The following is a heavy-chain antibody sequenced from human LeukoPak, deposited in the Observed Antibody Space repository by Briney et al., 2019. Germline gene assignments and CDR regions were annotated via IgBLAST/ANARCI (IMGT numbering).Heavy chain of an antibody. CDR1: GYTFTGYY. CDR2: INPNTGGT. J-gene: IGHJ4*02. CDR3: ARSPHILTGENFDY. D-gene: IGHD3-9*01. V-gene: IGHV1-2*02. Sequence: ASVKVSCKATGYTFTGYYMHWVRKAPGQRLEWMGWINPNTGGTNCAQKLHYRVTMTRDTSISTAYMELSRLRFDDTAVYYCARSPHILTGENFDYWGQGTLVTVSS.